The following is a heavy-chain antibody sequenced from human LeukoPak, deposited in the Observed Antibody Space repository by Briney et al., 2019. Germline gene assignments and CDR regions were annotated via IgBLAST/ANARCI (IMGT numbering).Heavy chain of an antibody. CDR3: ARHLTLRFFDY. V-gene: IGHV4-39*01. CDR2: IYYSGST. J-gene: IGHJ4*02. Sequence: PSETLPLTCTVSGGSISSSSYYWGWIRQPPGKGLEWIGSIYYSGSTYYNPSLKSRVTISVDTSKNQFSLKLSSVTAADTAVYYCARHLTLRFFDYWGQGTLVTVSS. CDR1: GGSISSSSYY. D-gene: IGHD3-3*01.